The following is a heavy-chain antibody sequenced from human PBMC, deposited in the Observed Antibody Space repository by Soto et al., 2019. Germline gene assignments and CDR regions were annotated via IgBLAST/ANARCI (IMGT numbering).Heavy chain of an antibody. J-gene: IGHJ4*02. D-gene: IGHD5-18*01. CDR3: SRVSELWFRFSHDY. Sequence: ASGKVSCKASGYTFTSYGISWVRQAPGQGIERMGWISAYNGNTNYAQKLQGRVTMTTDTYTSTAFMELRSLRSDDTAVYFFSRVSELWFRFSHDYWAQGTLVTVSS. V-gene: IGHV1-18*01. CDR2: ISAYNGNT. CDR1: GYTFTSYG.